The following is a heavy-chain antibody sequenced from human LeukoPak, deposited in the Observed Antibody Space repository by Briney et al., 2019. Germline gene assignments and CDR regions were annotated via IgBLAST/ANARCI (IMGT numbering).Heavy chain of an antibody. CDR3: ARGRVVDFWSEVDYYYYMDV. V-gene: IGHV1-2*02. J-gene: IGHJ6*03. D-gene: IGHD3-3*01. CDR1: GYTFTGYY. CDR2: INPNSGGT. Sequence: ASVKVSCKASGYTFTGYYMHWVRQAPGQGLEWMGWINPNSGGTNYAQKFQGRVTMTRDTSISTAYMELSRLRSDDTAVYYCARGRVVDFWSEVDYYYYMDVWGKGTTVTVSS.